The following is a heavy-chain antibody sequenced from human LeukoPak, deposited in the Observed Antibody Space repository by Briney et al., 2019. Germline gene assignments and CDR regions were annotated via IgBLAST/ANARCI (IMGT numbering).Heavy chain of an antibody. CDR2: INPNSGGT. V-gene: IGHV1-2*02. J-gene: IGHJ4*02. CDR3: AKDRPTWPIDY. D-gene: IGHD5-12*01. Sequence: ASVKVSCKASGYTFTGYYMHWVRQAPGQGLEWMGWINPNSGGTNYAQKFQGRVTMTRNTSISTAYMELSSLRAEDTAVYYCAKDRPTWPIDYWGQGTLVTVSS. CDR1: GYTFTGYY.